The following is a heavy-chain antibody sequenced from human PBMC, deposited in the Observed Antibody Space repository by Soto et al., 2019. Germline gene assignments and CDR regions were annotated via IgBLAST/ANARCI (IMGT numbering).Heavy chain of an antibody. CDR3: ARERGWQLYCDY. Sequence: WGSLRLSCAASGFTFSSYSMNWVRQAPGKGLEWVSLVSFDSNYIYYADSVKGRFTISRDNAKNSVYLQMNSLRAEDTAVYYCARERGWQLYCDYWGQGALVTVSS. V-gene: IGHV3-21*01. CDR1: GFTFSSYS. D-gene: IGHD6-13*01. J-gene: IGHJ4*02. CDR2: VSFDSNYI.